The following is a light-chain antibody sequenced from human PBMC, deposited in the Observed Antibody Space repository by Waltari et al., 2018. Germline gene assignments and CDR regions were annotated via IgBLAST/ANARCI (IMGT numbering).Light chain of an antibody. CDR1: QRLLQGNGLAY. CDR3: MQTLQTPFT. V-gene: IGKV2-28*01. J-gene: IGKJ3*01. CDR2: LGS. Sequence: QRLLQGNGLAYFACCLQRAGQSPQRLIYLGSIRASVVPDRFSGSGSGTEFTLKISRVEAEDVVVYYCMQTLQTPFTFGPGTKVDIK.